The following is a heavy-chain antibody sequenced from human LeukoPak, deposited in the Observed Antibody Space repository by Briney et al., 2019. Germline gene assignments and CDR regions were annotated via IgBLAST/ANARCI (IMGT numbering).Heavy chain of an antibody. D-gene: IGHD6-13*01. V-gene: IGHV1-46*01. CDR1: GYTFTSYY. CDR3: ARDSTPLAAAGIVYVAFDI. CDR2: INPSGGST. J-gene: IGHJ3*02. Sequence: ASVKVSGKASGYTFTSYYMHWVRQAPGQGLEWMGIINPSGGSTSYAQKFQGRVTMTRDTSTSTVYMELSSLRSEDTAVYYCARDSTPLAAAGIVYVAFDIWGQGTMVTVSS.